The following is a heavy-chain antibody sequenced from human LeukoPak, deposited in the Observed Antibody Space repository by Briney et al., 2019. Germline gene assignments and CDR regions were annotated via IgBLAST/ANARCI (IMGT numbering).Heavy chain of an antibody. CDR2: IKEDGSQK. CDR1: GFTFSTNW. J-gene: IGHJ4*02. CDR3: VRFSRNLDN. D-gene: IGHD1-14*01. V-gene: IGHV3-7*01. Sequence: GGSLRLSCAASGFTFSTNWMTWVRQAPGKGLEWVANIKEDGSQKHYVDSVKGRFTISRDNAKNSLYLQMNNLRAEDTAVYYCVRFSRNLDNWGQGTLVTVSS.